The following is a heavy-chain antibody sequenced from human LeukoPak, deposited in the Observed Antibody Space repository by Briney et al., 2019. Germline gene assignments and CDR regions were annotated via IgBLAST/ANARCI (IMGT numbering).Heavy chain of an antibody. Sequence: PGGSLRLSCAASGFTFSSYAMSWVRQAPGKGLEWVSAISGSGGSTYYADSVKGRFTISRDNSKNTLYLQMNSLRAEDTAVYYCAKDDAWFGEYTGPIYYYGMDVWGQGTTVTVSS. CDR3: AKDDAWFGEYTGPIYYYGMDV. V-gene: IGHV3-23*01. D-gene: IGHD3-10*01. J-gene: IGHJ6*02. CDR1: GFTFSSYA. CDR2: ISGSGGST.